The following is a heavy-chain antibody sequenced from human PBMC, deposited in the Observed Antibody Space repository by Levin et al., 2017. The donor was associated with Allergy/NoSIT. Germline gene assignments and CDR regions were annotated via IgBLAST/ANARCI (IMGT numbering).Heavy chain of an antibody. V-gene: IGHV6-1*01. J-gene: IGHJ3*02. D-gene: IGHD3-16*01. Sequence: PSETLSLTCAISGDSVSSNNAAWAWIRQSPSRGLEWLGRTYYKSKWYSDYAVSVKSRITINPDTSKNQFSLQLNSVTPEDTAVYYCARHDYIWGRPDPIRAFDIWGQGTMVTVSS. CDR3: ARHDYIWGRPDPIRAFDI. CDR2: TYYKSKWYS. CDR1: GDSVSSNNAA.